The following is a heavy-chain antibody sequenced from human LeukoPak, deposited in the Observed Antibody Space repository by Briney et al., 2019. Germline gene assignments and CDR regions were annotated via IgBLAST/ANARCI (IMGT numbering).Heavy chain of an antibody. V-gene: IGHV4-59*01. D-gene: IGHD3-10*01. CDR1: GGSISGYH. Sequence: ASETLSLTCNVSGGSISGYHWSWIRQPPGKGLEWLGYIYYSGSSNYNPSLKSRVTISADTSKNQFSLKLSSVTAAGTAVYYCASLAGDGSGSIFVDYWGQGTLVTVSS. J-gene: IGHJ4*02. CDR2: IYYSGSS. CDR3: ASLAGDGSGSIFVDY.